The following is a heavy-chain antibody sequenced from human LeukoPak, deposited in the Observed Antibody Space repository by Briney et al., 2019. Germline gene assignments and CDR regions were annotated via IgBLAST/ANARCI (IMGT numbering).Heavy chain of an antibody. CDR2: ISYDGSNT. CDR3: ARNSRGLWLQLYGFGY. J-gene: IGHJ4*02. V-gene: IGHV3-30*04. Sequence: GGSLRLSCAASGFTFSSYAMHWVRPAPSKGREWVAVISYDGSNTYYADSVKGRFTISRDNSENTLYLEMNCVSAGDTAVLYCARNSRGLWLQLYGFGYWGQGTLVTVSS. CDR1: GFTFSSYA. D-gene: IGHD5-24*01.